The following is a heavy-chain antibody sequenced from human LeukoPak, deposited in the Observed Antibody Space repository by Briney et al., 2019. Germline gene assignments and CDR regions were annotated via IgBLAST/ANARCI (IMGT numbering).Heavy chain of an antibody. CDR3: ARGGIAVDAFDI. CDR2: IIPIFGTA. D-gene: IGHD6-19*01. V-gene: IGHV1-69*05. CDR1: GGTFSSYA. J-gene: IGHJ3*02. Sequence: ASVKVSCKASGGTFSSYAISWVRQAPGQGLEWMGGIIPIFGTANYAQKFQGRVTITRNTSISTAYMELSSLRSEDTAVYYCARGGIAVDAFDIWGQGTMVTASS.